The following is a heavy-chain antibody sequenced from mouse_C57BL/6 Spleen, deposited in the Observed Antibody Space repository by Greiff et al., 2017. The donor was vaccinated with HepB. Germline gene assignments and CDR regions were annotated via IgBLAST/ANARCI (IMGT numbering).Heavy chain of an antibody. CDR2: IDPSDSYT. CDR3: ARIYDGYHFDY. CDR1: GYTFTSYW. D-gene: IGHD2-3*01. Sequence: QVQLKQPGAELVMPGASVKLSCKASGYTFTSYWMHWVKQRPGQGLEWIGEIDPSDSYTNYNQKFKGKSTVTVDKSSSTAYMQLSSLTSEDSAVYYCARIYDGYHFDYWGQGTTLTVSS. V-gene: IGHV1-69*01. J-gene: IGHJ2*01.